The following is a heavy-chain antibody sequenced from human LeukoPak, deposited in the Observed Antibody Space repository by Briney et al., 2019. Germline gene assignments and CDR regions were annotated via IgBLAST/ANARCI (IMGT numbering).Heavy chain of an antibody. CDR3: ARDMYRSGRVPFDY. CDR1: GYSFTSYG. CDR2: ISAYNGNT. J-gene: IGHJ4*02. D-gene: IGHD6-19*01. Sequence: ASVKVSCKASGYSFTSYGISWVRQAPGQRLEWMGWISAYNGNTNYAQKLQGRVTMTTDTSTSTAYMELRSVRSDDTAVYYCARDMYRSGRVPFDYWGQGTLVTVSS. V-gene: IGHV1-18*01.